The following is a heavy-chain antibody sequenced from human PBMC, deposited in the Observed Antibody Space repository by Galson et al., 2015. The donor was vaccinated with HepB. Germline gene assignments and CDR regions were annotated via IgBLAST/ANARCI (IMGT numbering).Heavy chain of an antibody. V-gene: IGHV4-59*01. D-gene: IGHD6-6*01. Sequence: ETLSLTCTVSGGSISSYYWSWIRQPPGKGLEWIGYIYYSGSTNYNPSLKSRVTISVDTSKNQFSLKLSSVTAADTAVYYCARGVGIAALLYDLWGRGTLVTVSS. J-gene: IGHJ2*01. CDR3: ARGVGIAALLYDL. CDR2: IYYSGST. CDR1: GGSISSYY.